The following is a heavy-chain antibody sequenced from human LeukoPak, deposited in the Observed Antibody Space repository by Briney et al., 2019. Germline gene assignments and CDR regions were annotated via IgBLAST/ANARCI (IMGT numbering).Heavy chain of an antibody. CDR1: GYSYTSYW. V-gene: IGHV5-51*01. Sequence: HGESLKISCKGSGYSYTSYWIAWVRQMPGKGLEWMGIIFPGDSDTTYSPSFQGQVTISADKSISTAYLQWSSLRASDTAMYYCARLGYCTGTSCGRDDLYFDYWGQGTLVTVSS. CDR3: ARLGYCTGTSCGRDDLYFDY. J-gene: IGHJ4*02. CDR2: IFPGDSDT. D-gene: IGHD2-8*02.